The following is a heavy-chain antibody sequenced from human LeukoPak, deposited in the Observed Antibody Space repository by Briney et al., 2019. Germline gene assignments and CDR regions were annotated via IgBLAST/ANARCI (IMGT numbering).Heavy chain of an antibody. CDR3: ARDDNYGIFVNVDY. V-gene: IGHV1-46*01. CDR2: INPSGDFR. CDR1: GYTFGTHW. Sequence: ASVKVSCKASGYTFGTHWMHWVRQAPGQGLEWMGIINPSGDFRSYAQKFQGRVTLTTDTSTSTAYMELSSLRSDDTAVYYCARDDNYGIFVNVDYWGQGTLVTVSS. D-gene: IGHD4-11*01. J-gene: IGHJ4*02.